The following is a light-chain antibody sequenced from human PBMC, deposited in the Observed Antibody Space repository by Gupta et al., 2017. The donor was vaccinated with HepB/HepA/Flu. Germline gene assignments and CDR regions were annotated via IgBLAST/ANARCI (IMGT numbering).Light chain of an antibody. CDR2: LNSDGSH. V-gene: IGLV4-69*01. J-gene: IGLJ2*01. CDR1: SEHSSYA. Sequence: QLALTQSPSASASLGASVKLTCTLSSEHSSYAIAWHQQQPEKAPRYLMKLNSDGSHTKGDGIPDRFSGSSSGTERYLIISSLQSEDEAGYYCQTWGSTGIYVVFGGGTKLTVL. CDR3: QTWGSTGIYVV.